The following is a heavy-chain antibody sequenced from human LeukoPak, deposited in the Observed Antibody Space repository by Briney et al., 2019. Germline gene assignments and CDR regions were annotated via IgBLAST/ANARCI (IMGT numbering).Heavy chain of an antibody. D-gene: IGHD6-13*01. J-gene: IGHJ4*02. Sequence: GGSLRLSCAASGLTFSSRWMSWVRQAPGKGLEWVANIKQDGSEKYYVDSVKGRFTISRDNAKNSLYLQMNSLRAEDTAVYYCARGRLAAAGIVRDFDYWGQGTLVTVSS. CDR1: GLTFSSRW. CDR2: IKQDGSEK. CDR3: ARGRLAAAGIVRDFDY. V-gene: IGHV3-7*01.